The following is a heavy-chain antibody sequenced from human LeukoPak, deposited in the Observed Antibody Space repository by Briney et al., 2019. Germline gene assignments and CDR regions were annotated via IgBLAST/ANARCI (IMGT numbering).Heavy chain of an antibody. CDR3: ARDWELGH. Sequence: PSETLSLTCAVYGGSFSGYYWSWIRQPPGKGLEWIGSINYSGSTNYNPSLKSRVAISVDTSKNQFSLRLSSVTAADTAVYYCARDWELGHWGQGTLVTVSS. V-gene: IGHV4-59*01. D-gene: IGHD1-1*01. J-gene: IGHJ5*02. CDR1: GGSFSGYY. CDR2: INYSGST.